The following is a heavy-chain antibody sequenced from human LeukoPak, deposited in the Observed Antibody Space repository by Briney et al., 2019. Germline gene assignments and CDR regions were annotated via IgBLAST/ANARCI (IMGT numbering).Heavy chain of an antibody. CDR3: AKDIGSHYDFWSGYSSYYYYGMDV. D-gene: IGHD3-3*01. V-gene: IGHV3-43*02. CDR1: GFTFDDYA. Sequence: GGSLRLSCAASGFTFDDYAMHWVRQAPGKGLQLVSLISGDGGSTYYADSVKGRFTISRDKSKNSLYLQMNSLRTEDTALYYCAKDIGSHYDFWSGYSSYYYYGMDVWGQGTTVTVSS. CDR2: ISGDGGST. J-gene: IGHJ6*02.